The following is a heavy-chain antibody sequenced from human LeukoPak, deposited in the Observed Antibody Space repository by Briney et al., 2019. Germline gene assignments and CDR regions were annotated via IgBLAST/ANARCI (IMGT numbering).Heavy chain of an antibody. CDR1: GGSISSGGYS. D-gene: IGHD3-22*01. Sequence: TLSLTCAVSGGSISSGGYSWSWIRRPPGKGLEWIGYIYHSGSTYYNPSLKSRVTISVDRSKNQFPLKLSSVTAADTAVYYCARGDYYDSSGYSWFDPWGQGTLVTVSS. J-gene: IGHJ5*02. CDR3: ARGDYYDSSGYSWFDP. CDR2: IYHSGST. V-gene: IGHV4-30-2*01.